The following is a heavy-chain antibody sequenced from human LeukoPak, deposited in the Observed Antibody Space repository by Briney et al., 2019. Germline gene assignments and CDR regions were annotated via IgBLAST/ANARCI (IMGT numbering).Heavy chain of an antibody. D-gene: IGHD4-23*01. CDR3: ARQGYGGHSQGAADY. J-gene: IGHJ4*02. V-gene: IGHV1-18*01. CDR2: ITAYNGNT. CDR1: GYTFTNYG. Sequence: ASVKVSCKASGYTFTNYGFSWVRQAPGQGLEWMGWITAYNGNTNYAQKLQGRVTMTTDRSTSTAYMELRSLRSDDTAVYYCARQGYGGHSQGAADYWGQGTLVTVSS.